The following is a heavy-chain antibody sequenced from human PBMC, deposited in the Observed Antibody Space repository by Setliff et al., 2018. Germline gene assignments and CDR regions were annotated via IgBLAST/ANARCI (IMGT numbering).Heavy chain of an antibody. Sequence: SGPTLVNPTQTLTLTCTFSGFSLSTSGMCVSWIRQPPGKALEWLARIDWDDDKYYSTSLKTRLTISKDTSKNQVVLTMTNMDPVDTATYYCARIRSTDYYDSSGSYDYWGQGTLVTVAS. J-gene: IGHJ4*02. CDR2: IDWDDDK. D-gene: IGHD3-22*01. V-gene: IGHV2-70*11. CDR1: GFSLSTSGMC. CDR3: ARIRSTDYYDSSGSYDY.